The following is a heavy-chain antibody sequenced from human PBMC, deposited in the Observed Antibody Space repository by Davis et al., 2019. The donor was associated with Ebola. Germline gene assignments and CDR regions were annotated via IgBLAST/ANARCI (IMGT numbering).Heavy chain of an antibody. J-gene: IGHJ4*02. CDR3: ARGDCSGGSCYSTDY. CDR1: GGTFSSYA. D-gene: IGHD2-15*01. V-gene: IGHV1-69*06. Sequence: SVKVSCKASGGTFSSYAISWVRQAPGQGLEWMGGIIPIFGTANYAQKFQGRVTITADKSTSTAYMELSSLRSEDTAVYYCARGDCSGGSCYSTDYWGQGTLVTVSS. CDR2: IIPIFGTA.